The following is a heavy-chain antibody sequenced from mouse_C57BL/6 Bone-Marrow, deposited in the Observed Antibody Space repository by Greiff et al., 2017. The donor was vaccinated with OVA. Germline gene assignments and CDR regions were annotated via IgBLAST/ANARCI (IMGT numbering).Heavy chain of an antibody. Sequence: EVQRVESGAGLVKPGGSLKLSCAASGFTFSSYATSWVRQTPEKRLEWVAYISSGGDYIYYADTVKGRFTISRDNARNTLYLQMSSLKSEDTAMYYCTRLLDAMDYWGQGTSVTVSS. D-gene: IGHD2-1*01. V-gene: IGHV5-9-1*02. J-gene: IGHJ4*01. CDR1: GFTFSSYA. CDR3: TRLLDAMDY. CDR2: ISSGGDYI.